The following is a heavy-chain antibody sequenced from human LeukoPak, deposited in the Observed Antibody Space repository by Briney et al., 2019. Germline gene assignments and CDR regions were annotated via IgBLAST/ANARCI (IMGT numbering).Heavy chain of an antibody. CDR1: GYTFTSYD. J-gene: IGHJ3*02. D-gene: IGHD6-13*01. Sequence: ASVKVSCKASGYTFTSYDINWVRQAPGQGLEWMGGFDPEDGETIYAQKFQGRVTMTEDTSTDTAYMELSSLRSEDTAVYYCATLGIADDAFDIWGQGAMVTVSS. CDR2: FDPEDGET. V-gene: IGHV1-24*01. CDR3: ATLGIADDAFDI.